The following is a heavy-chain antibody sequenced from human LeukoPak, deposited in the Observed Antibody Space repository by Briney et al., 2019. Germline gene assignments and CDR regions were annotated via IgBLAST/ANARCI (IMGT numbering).Heavy chain of an antibody. V-gene: IGHV3-33*05. CDR2: ILNDEK. D-gene: IGHD2-15*01. CDR3: SRYCSACCYSGVDY. Sequence: GGSLRLSCAASGVTFSCFGMDWVRQAPGRGLEWVCLILNDEKNYTDSEKGRCTISRENLKKTLYLQMDSLRADDTAVYYCSRYCSACCYSGVDYWVQGTLVTVPS. J-gene: IGHJ4*02. CDR1: GVTFSCFG.